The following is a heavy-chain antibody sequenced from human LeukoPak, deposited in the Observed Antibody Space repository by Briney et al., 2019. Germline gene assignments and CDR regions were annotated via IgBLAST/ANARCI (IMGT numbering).Heavy chain of an antibody. Sequence: GGSLRLSCAASGFTFSSYSMNWVRQAPGKGLEWVSSISSSSSYIYYADSVKGRFTISRDNSKNTLYLQMNSLRAEDTAVYYCAKDHRVKTRLRDYFDYWGQGTLVTVSS. CDR2: ISSSSSYI. D-gene: IGHD1-14*01. J-gene: IGHJ4*02. V-gene: IGHV3-21*01. CDR1: GFTFSSYS. CDR3: AKDHRVKTRLRDYFDY.